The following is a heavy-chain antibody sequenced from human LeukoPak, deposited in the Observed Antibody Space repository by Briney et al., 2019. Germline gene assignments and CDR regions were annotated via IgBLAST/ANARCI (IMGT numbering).Heavy chain of an antibody. D-gene: IGHD2-15*01. CDR2: IYSGGST. CDR3: ARDNKYCSGGSCYFAFDY. V-gene: IGHV3-53*01. J-gene: IGHJ4*02. CDR1: GFTVSSNY. Sequence: GGSLRLSCAASGFTVSSNYMSWVRQAPGKGLEWVSVIYSGGSTYYADSVKGRFTISRDNPKNTLYLQMNSLRAEDTAVYYCARDNKYCSGGSCYFAFDYWGQGTLVTVSS.